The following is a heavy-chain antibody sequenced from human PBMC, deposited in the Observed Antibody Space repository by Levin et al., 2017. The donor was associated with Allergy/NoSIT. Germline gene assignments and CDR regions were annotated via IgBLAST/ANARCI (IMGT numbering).Heavy chain of an antibody. V-gene: IGHV3-49*03. J-gene: IGHJ4*02. CDR3: TRPPHCSSTSCYAADY. CDR2: IRSKAYGGTT. D-gene: IGHD2-2*01. CDR1: GFTFGDYA. Sequence: GGSLRLSCTASGFTFGDYAMSWFRQAPGKGLEWVGFIRSKAYGGTTEYAASVKGRFTISRDDSKSIAYLQMNSLKTEDTAVYYCTRPPHCSSTSCYAADYWGQGTLVTVSS.